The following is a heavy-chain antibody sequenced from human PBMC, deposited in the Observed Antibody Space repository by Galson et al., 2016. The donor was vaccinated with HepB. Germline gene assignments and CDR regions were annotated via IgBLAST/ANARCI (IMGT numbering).Heavy chain of an antibody. V-gene: IGHV4-39*01. Sequence: SETLSLTCTVSGGSISTSTYYWGWIRQPPGTGLEWIGTIHSGGNTYYNPSLKSRVTISVDTSKYQFSLQLDSVTAADTAVYYCARLGNSWGPVDYWGQGTLVTVSS. J-gene: IGHJ4*02. D-gene: IGHD6-13*01. CDR1: GGSISTSTYY. CDR3: ARLGNSWGPVDY. CDR2: IHSGGNT.